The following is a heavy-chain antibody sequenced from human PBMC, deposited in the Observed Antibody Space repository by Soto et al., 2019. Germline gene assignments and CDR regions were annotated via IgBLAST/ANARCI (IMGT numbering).Heavy chain of an antibody. CDR3: AHAYSGYDLGGFDY. Sequence: SGPTLVNPTQTLTLTCTFSGFSLSTSGVGVGWIRQPPGKALEWLALIYWDDDKRYSPSLKSRLTITKDTSKSQVVLTMTNMDPVDTATYYCAHAYSGYDLGGFDYWGQGTLVTVSS. CDR1: GFSLSTSGVG. CDR2: IYWDDDK. D-gene: IGHD5-12*01. J-gene: IGHJ4*02. V-gene: IGHV2-5*02.